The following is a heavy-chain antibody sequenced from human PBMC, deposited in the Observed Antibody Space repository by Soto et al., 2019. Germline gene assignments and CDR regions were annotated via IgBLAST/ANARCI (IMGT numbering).Heavy chain of an antibody. Sequence: EVQLVESGGGLVQPGGSLRLSCAASGFTFSSYWMSWVRQAPGKGLEWVANIKQDGSETYYVDSLKGRFSISRDNAKNSRHLQMNSLRAEATAVYYCARGTYSSGWYPDYFDYWGQGTPVTVSS. CDR2: IKQDGSET. CDR1: GFTFSSYW. D-gene: IGHD6-19*01. V-gene: IGHV3-7*03. J-gene: IGHJ4*02. CDR3: ARGTYSSGWYPDYFDY.